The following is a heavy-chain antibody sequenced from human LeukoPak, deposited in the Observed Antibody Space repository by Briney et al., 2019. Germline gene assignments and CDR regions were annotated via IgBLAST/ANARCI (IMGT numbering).Heavy chain of an antibody. V-gene: IGHV4-59*01. CDR1: GGSISSYY. CDR3: ARIPGIAAAGHYYYGMDV. D-gene: IGHD6-13*01. Sequence: PSETLSLTCTVSGGSISSYYWSWIRQPPGKGLEWIGYIYYSGSTNYNPSLKSRVTISVDTSKNPFSLKLSSVTAADTAVYYCARIPGIAAAGHYYYGMDVWGQGTTVTVSS. J-gene: IGHJ6*02. CDR2: IYYSGST.